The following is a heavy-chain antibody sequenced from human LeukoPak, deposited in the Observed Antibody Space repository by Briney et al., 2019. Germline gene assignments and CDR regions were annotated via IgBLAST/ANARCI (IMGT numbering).Heavy chain of an antibody. J-gene: IGHJ4*02. V-gene: IGHV3-53*01. CDR3: ARGAATGPTLGLDY. D-gene: IGHD6-13*01. CDR1: GFTINNNY. CDR2: IYTGGTP. Sequence: AGSLRLSCVASGFTINNNYMTWVRQAPGKGLGWVSVIYTGGTPYYADSVKGRFTISRDISKNTVYLQMNSLRAEDTAVYYCARGAATGPTLGLDYWGQGTLVTVSS.